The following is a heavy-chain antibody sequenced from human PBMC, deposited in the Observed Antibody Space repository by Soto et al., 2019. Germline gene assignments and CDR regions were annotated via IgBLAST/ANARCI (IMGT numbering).Heavy chain of an antibody. CDR2: ISYDGSKK. J-gene: IGHJ4*02. Sequence: GGSLRLSCAASGFTFSIYGMHWVRQAPGKGLEWVAVISYDGSKKYYADSVKGRFTISRDNSKNTLYLQMNSLRAEDTAVYYCAKDQSGIVIAVAGTLDYWGQGTLVTVSS. V-gene: IGHV3-30*18. CDR3: AKDQSGIVIAVAGTLDY. D-gene: IGHD6-19*01. CDR1: GFTFSIYG.